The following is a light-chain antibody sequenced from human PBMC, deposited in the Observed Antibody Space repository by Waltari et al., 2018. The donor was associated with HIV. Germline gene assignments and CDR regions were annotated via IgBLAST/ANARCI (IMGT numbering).Light chain of an antibody. CDR1: SSNFGNSF. Sequence: QSVLTQPPSVSAAPGQKVTISCSGSSSNFGNSFVSWYQHLPGAAPKLLIYDNNKRPSGSSDRFSGSKSGTSATLAITGLQTGDEADYYCGTWDSSLGAGVFGGGTRLTGL. J-gene: IGLJ3*02. V-gene: IGLV1-51*01. CDR3: GTWDSSLGAGV. CDR2: DNN.